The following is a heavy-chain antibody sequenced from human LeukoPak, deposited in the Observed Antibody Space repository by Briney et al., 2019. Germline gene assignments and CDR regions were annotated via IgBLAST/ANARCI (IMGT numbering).Heavy chain of an antibody. D-gene: IGHD3-3*01. V-gene: IGHV3-30-3*01. CDR1: GFTFSSYA. Sequence: PGGSLRLSCAASGFTFSSYAMHWVRQAPGKGLEWVAVISYDGSNKYYADSVKGRFTISRDNSKNTLYLQMNSLRAEDTAVYYCARDDYDFWSGYFNYYYYYMDVWGKGTTVTVSS. J-gene: IGHJ6*03. CDR2: ISYDGSNK. CDR3: ARDDYDFWSGYFNYYYYYMDV.